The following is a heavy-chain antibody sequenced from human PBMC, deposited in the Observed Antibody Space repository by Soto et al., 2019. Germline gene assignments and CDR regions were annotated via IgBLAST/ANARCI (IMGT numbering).Heavy chain of an antibody. CDR1: GYTFTRYT. D-gene: IGHD2-15*01. V-gene: IGHV1-3*01. CDR3: ARGIATGQLDP. CDR2: INPDNGST. Sequence: ASVKVSCKASGYTFTRYTMNWVRQAPGQRLEWMGWINPDNGSTKSSQKFQDRVISTRDTSASTAYMDLSSLRSEDTAVYYCARGIATGQLDPWGQGTLVTVSS. J-gene: IGHJ5*02.